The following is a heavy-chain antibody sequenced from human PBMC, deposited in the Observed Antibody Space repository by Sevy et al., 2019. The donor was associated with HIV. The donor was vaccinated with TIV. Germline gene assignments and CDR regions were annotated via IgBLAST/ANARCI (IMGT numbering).Heavy chain of an antibody. V-gene: IGHV3-33*01. CDR1: GFTFSSYG. Sequence: GGSLRLSRAASGFTFSSYGMHWVRQAPGKGLEWVALIWYDGSSKYYADSVKGRFTLSRDNSKNTLYLQMNSLRAEDTAVYYCARGANYYDSSGSQPNFDYWGQGTLVTVSS. J-gene: IGHJ4*02. CDR2: IWYDGSSK. D-gene: IGHD3-22*01. CDR3: ARGANYYDSSGSQPNFDY.